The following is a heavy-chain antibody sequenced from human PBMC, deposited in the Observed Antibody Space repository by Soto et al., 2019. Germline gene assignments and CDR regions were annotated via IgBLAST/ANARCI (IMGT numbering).Heavy chain of an antibody. CDR3: ARSGAARLQNWFDP. CDR1: GGTFSSYA. V-gene: IGHV1-69*13. CDR2: IIPIFGTA. Sequence: GASVKVSCKASGGTFSSYAISWVRQAPGQGLEWMGGIIPIFGTANYAQKFQGRVTITADESTSTAYMELSSLRSEDTAVYYCARSGAARLQNWFDPWGQGTLVTVSS. J-gene: IGHJ5*02. D-gene: IGHD6-6*01.